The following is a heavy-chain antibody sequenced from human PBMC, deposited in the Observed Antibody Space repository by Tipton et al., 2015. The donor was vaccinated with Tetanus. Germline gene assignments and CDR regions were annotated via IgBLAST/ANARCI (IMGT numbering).Heavy chain of an antibody. Sequence: QSGPEVKKPGASVKVSCKASGYTFTHYGISWVRQAPGQGLEWMGWIDPKSGDTDLAQRFQGRVTMTRDSSISTVYMELSRLRSDDTAVYYCARDAGPAGGGSFDYWGQGTLVTVAS. J-gene: IGHJ4*02. CDR1: GYTFTHYG. V-gene: IGHV1-2*02. CDR2: IDPKSGDT. CDR3: ARDAGPAGGGSFDY. D-gene: IGHD3-16*01.